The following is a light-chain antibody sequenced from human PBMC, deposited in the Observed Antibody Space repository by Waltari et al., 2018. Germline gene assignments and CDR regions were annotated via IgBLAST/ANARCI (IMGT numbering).Light chain of an antibody. J-gene: IGKJ4*02. V-gene: IGKV3-11*01. CDR2: DAS. CDR1: QSISTY. Sequence: EIVLTQSPVTLSLSPGERATLSCRASQSISTYLAWYQQKPGQAPRLLIYDASNRATGIPARFSGSGSGTDFTLTISSLESEDFAVYYCRQRNSWPRTFGRGTKVEIK. CDR3: RQRNSWPRT.